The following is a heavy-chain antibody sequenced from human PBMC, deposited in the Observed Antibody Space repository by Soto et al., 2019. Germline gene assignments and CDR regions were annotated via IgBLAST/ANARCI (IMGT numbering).Heavy chain of an antibody. CDR1: GFPFSSYA. CDR3: AKGGYYSLFDI. Sequence: EMQLLESGGGLVQPGGSLRLSCVASGFPFSSYAMSWVRQTPEKGLEWVSGISGSGGRTYYADSVKGRFTISRDNSNNTLSLQMHGLRVEDTAVYFCAKGGYYSLFDIWGQGTMVTVSA. D-gene: IGHD2-15*01. CDR2: ISGSGGRT. V-gene: IGHV3-23*01. J-gene: IGHJ3*02.